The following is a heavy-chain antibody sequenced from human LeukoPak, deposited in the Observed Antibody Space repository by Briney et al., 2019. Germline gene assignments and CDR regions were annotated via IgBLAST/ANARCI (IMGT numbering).Heavy chain of an antibody. CDR3: AKDSGSYFDY. J-gene: IGHJ4*02. CDR1: GFTFADYA. V-gene: IGHV3-23*01. Sequence: GGSLRLSCTASGFTFADYAMSWFRQAPGKGLGWVSAISGSGGSTYYADSVKGRFTISRDNSKNTLYLQMNSLRAEDTAVYYCAKDSGSYFDYWGQGTLVTVSS. D-gene: IGHD1-26*01. CDR2: ISGSGGST.